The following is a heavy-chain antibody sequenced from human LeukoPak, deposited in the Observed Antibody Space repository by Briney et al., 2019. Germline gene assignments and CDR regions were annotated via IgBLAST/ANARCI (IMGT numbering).Heavy chain of an antibody. CDR3: ARAGCSGGSCYSGKSYFDY. Sequence: PGGSLRLSCAASGFIFSNYALSWVRQTPGKGPEWVSGISNSGDSIYYADSVKGRFTISRDNSKNTLYLQMNSLRAEDTAVYYCARAGCSGGSCYSGKSYFDYWGQGTLVTVSS. CDR1: GFIFSNYA. V-gene: IGHV3-23*01. D-gene: IGHD2-15*01. J-gene: IGHJ4*02. CDR2: ISNSGDSI.